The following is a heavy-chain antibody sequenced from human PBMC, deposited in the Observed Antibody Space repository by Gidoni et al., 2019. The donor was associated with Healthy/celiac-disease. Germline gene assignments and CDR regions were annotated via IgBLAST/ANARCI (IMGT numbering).Heavy chain of an antibody. CDR2: INPNRGGT. J-gene: IGHJ5*02. Sequence: HVQLVQSGAEAKKRGASVKVSCTASGYTFTGYYMHWVRQAPGQGLEWMGRINPNRGGTNYAQKFQGRVTMTRDTSISTAYMELSRLRSDDTAVYYCARQTVTTEEPGLNWFDPWGQGTLVTVSS. V-gene: IGHV1-2*06. CDR3: ARQTVTTEEPGLNWFDP. CDR1: GYTFTGYY. D-gene: IGHD4-17*01.